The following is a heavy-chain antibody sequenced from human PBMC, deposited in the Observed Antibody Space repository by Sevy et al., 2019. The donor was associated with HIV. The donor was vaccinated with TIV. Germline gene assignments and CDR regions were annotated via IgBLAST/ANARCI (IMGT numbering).Heavy chain of an antibody. Sequence: GGSLRLSCAASGFTFSNYNMNWVRQAPGKGLEWVSSISSSSNYISYADSMKGRFTISRDNAKNSLYLQMNSLRAEDTAVYYCARVVAYCSGGSCFPGYYYGMDVWGQGTTATVSS. CDR3: ARVVAYCSGGSCFPGYYYGMDV. D-gene: IGHD2-15*01. J-gene: IGHJ6*02. CDR2: ISSSSNYI. V-gene: IGHV3-21*01. CDR1: GFTFSNYN.